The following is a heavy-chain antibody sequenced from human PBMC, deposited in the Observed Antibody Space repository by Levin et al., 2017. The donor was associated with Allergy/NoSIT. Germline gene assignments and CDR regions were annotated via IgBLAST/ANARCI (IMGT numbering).Heavy chain of an antibody. Sequence: GGSLRLSCAASGFTFSNAWMSWVRQAPGKGLEWVGRIKSKTDGGTTDYAAPVKGRFTISRDDSKNTLYLQMNSLKTEDTAVYYCTTGTQQLVLYYYDYGMDVWGQGTTVTVSS. J-gene: IGHJ6*02. CDR3: TTGTQQLVLYYYDYGMDV. CDR1: GFTFSNAW. CDR2: IKSKTDGGTT. V-gene: IGHV3-15*01. D-gene: IGHD6-13*01.